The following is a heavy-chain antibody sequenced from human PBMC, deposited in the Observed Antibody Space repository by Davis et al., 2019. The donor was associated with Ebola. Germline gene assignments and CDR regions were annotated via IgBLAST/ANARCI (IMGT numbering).Heavy chain of an antibody. CDR3: ARDRPLSTYSSSWYDDAFDI. V-gene: IGHV3-21*01. CDR1: GFTFSSYS. Sequence: PGGSLRLSCAASGFTFSSYSMNWVRQAPGKGLEWVSSISSSSSYIYYADSVKGRFTISRDNAKNSLYLQMNSLRAEDTAVYYCARDRPLSTYSSSWYDDAFDIWGQGTMVTVSS. J-gene: IGHJ3*02. D-gene: IGHD6-13*01. CDR2: ISSSSSYI.